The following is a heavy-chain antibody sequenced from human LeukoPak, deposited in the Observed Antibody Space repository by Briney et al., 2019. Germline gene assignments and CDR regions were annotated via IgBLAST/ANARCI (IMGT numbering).Heavy chain of an antibody. CDR3: ARRGIVVVPL. CDR1: GGSVSSSDSY. CDR2: TYYGGST. J-gene: IGHJ4*02. Sequence: ADTLSLTCTVAGGSVSSSDSYCAWVRQPPGKGLEWIGNTYYGGSTYDNPSLKSRVTISADTSKNQFSLEVNSVAAADAAVYYCARRGIVVVPLWGQGTLVTVSS. V-gene: IGHV4-39*01. D-gene: IGHD2-21*01.